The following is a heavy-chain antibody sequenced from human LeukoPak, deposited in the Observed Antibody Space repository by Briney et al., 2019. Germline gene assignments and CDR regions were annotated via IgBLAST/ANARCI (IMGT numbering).Heavy chain of an antibody. CDR3: AKANDGTYSNYFDY. Sequence: PGGSLRLSCAASGFTFSSYEMNWVRQAPGKGLEWVSYISSSGSTIYYADSAKGRFTISRDNSKNSLYLQMNSLRAEDTALYYCAKANDGTYSNYFDYWGQGILVTVSS. D-gene: IGHD1-26*01. V-gene: IGHV3-48*03. CDR2: ISSSGSTI. J-gene: IGHJ4*02. CDR1: GFTFSSYE.